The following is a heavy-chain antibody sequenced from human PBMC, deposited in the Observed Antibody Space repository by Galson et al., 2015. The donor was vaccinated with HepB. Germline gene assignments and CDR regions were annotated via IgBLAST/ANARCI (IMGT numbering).Heavy chain of an antibody. J-gene: IGHJ4*02. CDR2: IKSKTDGGTT. CDR1: GFTFSNAW. V-gene: IGHV3-15*01. CDR3: TTDIVVVPAAIL. Sequence: SLRLSCAASGFTFSNAWMSWVRQAPGKGLEWVGRIKSKTDGGTTDYAAPVKGRFTVSRDDSKNTLYLQMNSLKTEDTAVYYCTTDIVVVPAAILWGQGTLVTVSS. D-gene: IGHD2-2*01.